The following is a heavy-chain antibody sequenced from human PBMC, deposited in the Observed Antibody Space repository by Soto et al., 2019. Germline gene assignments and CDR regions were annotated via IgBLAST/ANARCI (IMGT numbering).Heavy chain of an antibody. Sequence: PSETLSLTCTVSGGSVNSGGSYWSWIRQHPGKGLEWIGSIYYSGSTFYSPSLKSRVSISLDTSKNQFFLNLGSVTAADTAVYYCARLVWSYGTWFDPWGQGTLVTVSS. V-gene: IGHV4-31*03. J-gene: IGHJ5*02. D-gene: IGHD5-18*01. CDR3: ARLVWSYGTWFDP. CDR1: GGSVNSGGSY. CDR2: IYYSGST.